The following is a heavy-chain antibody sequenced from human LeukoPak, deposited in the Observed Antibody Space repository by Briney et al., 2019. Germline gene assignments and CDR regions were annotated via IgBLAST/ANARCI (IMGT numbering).Heavy chain of an antibody. CDR3: ARGEEVAAAGNFDY. V-gene: IGHV1-3*01. D-gene: IGHD6-13*01. CDR2: INLVNGNT. J-gene: IGHJ4*02. CDR1: GYTFTNYA. Sequence: GASVKVSCKASGYTFTNYAMHWVRLAPGQRLQWMGWINLVNGNTKYSQYFEGRVTITRDTSASTVYMELSSLRPDDTAVYYCARGEEVAAAGNFDYWGQGTLVTVSS.